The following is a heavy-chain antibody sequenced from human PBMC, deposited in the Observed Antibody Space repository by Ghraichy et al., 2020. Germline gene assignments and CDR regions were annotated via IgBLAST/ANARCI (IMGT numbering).Heavy chain of an antibody. CDR3: ARGMAPIDFWSGYPTIVGVDY. V-gene: IGHV1-2*02. J-gene: IGHJ4*02. Sequence: ASVKVSCKASGYTFTGYYMHWVRQAPGQGLAWMGWINPNSGGTNYAQKFQGRVTMTRDTSISTAYMELSRLRSDDTAVYYCARGMAPIDFWSGYPTIVGVDYWGQGTLVTFSS. CDR1: GYTFTGYY. CDR2: INPNSGGT. D-gene: IGHD3-3*01.